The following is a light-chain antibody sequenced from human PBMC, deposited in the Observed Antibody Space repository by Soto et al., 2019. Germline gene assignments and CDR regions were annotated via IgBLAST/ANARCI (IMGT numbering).Light chain of an antibody. J-gene: IGKJ1*01. Sequence: DIQMTQSPSTLSASVGDRVTITCRASQSISSWLAWYQQKPGKAPKLLIYDASSLESGVPSRFSGSGSGTDFTLTLSSLQPDDCATYYCQLGAFGQGTKVEIK. CDR3: QLGA. V-gene: IGKV1-5*01. CDR2: DAS. CDR1: QSISSW.